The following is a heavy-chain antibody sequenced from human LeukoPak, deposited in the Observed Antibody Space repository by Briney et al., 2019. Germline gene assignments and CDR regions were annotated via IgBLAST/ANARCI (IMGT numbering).Heavy chain of an antibody. CDR1: GGTFSSYT. CDR3: ARAVRGVDTAMVGYNWFDP. V-gene: IGHV1-69*02. Sequence: SVKVSCESSGGTFSSYTISWVRQAPGQGLEWMGRIIPILGIANYAQKFQGRVTITADKSTSTAYMELSSLRSEDTAVYYCARAVRGVDTAMVGYNWFDPWGQGTLVTVSS. CDR2: IIPILGIA. D-gene: IGHD5-18*01. J-gene: IGHJ5*02.